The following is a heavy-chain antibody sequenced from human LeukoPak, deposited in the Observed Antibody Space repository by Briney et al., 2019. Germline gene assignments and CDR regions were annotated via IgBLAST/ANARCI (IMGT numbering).Heavy chain of an antibody. V-gene: IGHV3-74*01. CDR3: ARDHAPAGGGLDY. Sequence: GGSLRLSCAASGFTFSKYWMHWVRQTPGKGLVWVSRIKSDGSTNYADSVKGRFTISRDNAKNTVYLQMNSLRVEDTALYYCARDHAPAGGGLDYWGQGTQVTVSS. CDR1: GFTFSKYW. J-gene: IGHJ4*02. CDR2: IKSDGST. D-gene: IGHD6-13*01.